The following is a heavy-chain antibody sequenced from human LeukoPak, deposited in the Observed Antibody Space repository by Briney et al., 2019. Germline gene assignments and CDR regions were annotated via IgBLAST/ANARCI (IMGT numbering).Heavy chain of an antibody. CDR2: IWYDGSNK. CDR3: ARGNIVVVPAAIPGGLNWFDP. Sequence: GRSLRLSCAASGFTFSSYGMHWVRQAPGKGLEWVAVIWYDGSNKYYADSVKGRFTISRDNSKNTLYLQMNSLRAEDTAVYYCARGNIVVVPAAIPGGLNWFDPWGQGTLVTVSS. J-gene: IGHJ5*02. D-gene: IGHD2-2*01. CDR1: GFTFSSYG. V-gene: IGHV3-30*19.